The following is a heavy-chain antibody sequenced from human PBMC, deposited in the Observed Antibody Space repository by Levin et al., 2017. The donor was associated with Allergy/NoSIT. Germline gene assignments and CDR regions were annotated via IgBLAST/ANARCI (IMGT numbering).Heavy chain of an antibody. D-gene: IGHD4-17*01. CDR2: INPKSGGT. J-gene: IGHJ3*02. V-gene: IGHV1-2*06. CDR1: GYTFTDYY. CDR3: AGNYDDYIEFAFDI. Sequence: GAAVKVSCTASGYTFTDYYIHWVRQAPGQGLEWMGRINPKSGGTNYAQKFQGRVTMTRDTSISTAYMELSRLRSDDTAVYYCAGNYDDYIEFAFDIWGQGTMVTVSS.